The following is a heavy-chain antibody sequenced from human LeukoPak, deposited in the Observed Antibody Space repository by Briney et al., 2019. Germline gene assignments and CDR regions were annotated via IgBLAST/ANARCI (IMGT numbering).Heavy chain of an antibody. D-gene: IGHD6-19*01. CDR2: MSGSGGST. CDR1: GFTFSSYA. Sequence: GGSLRLSCAASGFTFSSYAMSWVRQAPGKGLEWVSAMSGSGGSTYYADSVKGRFTISRDNSKNTLYLQMNSLRAEDTAVYYCAKVREQWLEWRGYYFDYWGQGTLVTVSS. J-gene: IGHJ4*02. CDR3: AKVREQWLEWRGYYFDY. V-gene: IGHV3-23*01.